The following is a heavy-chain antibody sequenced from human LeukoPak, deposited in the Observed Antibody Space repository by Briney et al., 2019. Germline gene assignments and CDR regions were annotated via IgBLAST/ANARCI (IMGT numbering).Heavy chain of an antibody. CDR2: ISAYYGNT. CDR3: ARDGVYGGSLVFDW. J-gene: IGHJ6*01. D-gene: IGHD4-23*01. CDR1: GYTFTSYG. V-gene: IGHV1-18*01. Sequence: ASVTVSCKSSGYTFTSYGNSWVRQPPAQGLEWMGLISAYYGNTNYAQKLQGRVTMTTDTSTSTAYRELRSLRSDDTVVYCGARDGVYGGSLVFDWGG.